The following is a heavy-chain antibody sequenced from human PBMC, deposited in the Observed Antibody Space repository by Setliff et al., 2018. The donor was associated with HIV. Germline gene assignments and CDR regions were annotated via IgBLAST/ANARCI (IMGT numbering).Heavy chain of an antibody. CDR1: GDSVSSNNAA. Sequence: SQTLSLTCAISGDSVSSNNAAWNWIRQSPLRGLEWLGRTYYRSKWYFDYAVSVKSRIIINPDTSKNQFSLHLNSVTPEDTAVYYCVRLPFPPYCGGDCYSIDYWGQGTLVTVSS. CDR3: VRLPFPPYCGGDCYSIDY. CDR2: TYYRSKWYF. V-gene: IGHV6-1*01. J-gene: IGHJ4*02. D-gene: IGHD2-21*02.